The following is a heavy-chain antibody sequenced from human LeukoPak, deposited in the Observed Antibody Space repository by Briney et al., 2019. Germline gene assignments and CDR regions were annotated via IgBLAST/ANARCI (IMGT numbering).Heavy chain of an antibody. D-gene: IGHD4-17*01. CDR2: ISSSSSYI. Sequence: GGSLRLSCAASGFTFSSHSMNWVRQAPGKGLEWVSSISSSSSYIYYADSVKGRFTISRDNAKNSLYLQMDSLRAEDTAVYYCARDRTTVTTDENTWGQGTLVTVSS. V-gene: IGHV3-21*01. CDR1: GFTFSSHS. CDR3: ARDRTTVTTDENT. J-gene: IGHJ4*02.